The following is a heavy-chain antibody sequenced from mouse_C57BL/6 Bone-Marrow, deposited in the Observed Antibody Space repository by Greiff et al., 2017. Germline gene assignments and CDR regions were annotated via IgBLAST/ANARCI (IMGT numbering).Heavy chain of an antibody. D-gene: IGHD3-2*02. J-gene: IGHJ3*01. V-gene: IGHV1-81*01. CDR1: GYTFTSYG. CDR2: LYPRSGNT. Sequence: VQLQESGAELARPGASVKLSCKASGYTFTSYGISWVKQRTGQGLAWIGKLYPRSGNTYYNEKFKGKATLTADKSSSTAYMELRSLTSEDSAVYFGARGQLRLPFAYWGQGTLVTVSA. CDR3: ARGQLRLPFAY.